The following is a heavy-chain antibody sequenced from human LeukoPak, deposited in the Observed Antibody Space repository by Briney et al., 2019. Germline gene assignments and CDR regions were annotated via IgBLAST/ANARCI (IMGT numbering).Heavy chain of an antibody. CDR1: GFTFSSYN. D-gene: IGHD3-10*01. CDR2: ISGDGASL. CDR3: TRKLRGVYGMDV. Sequence: GGSLRLSCAATGFTFSSYNMNWVRQAPGKGLVWVSRISGDGASLTYADSVKGRFTISRDNAKNTLYLQMNNLRAEDTAVYYCTRKLRGVYGMDVWGKGTTVTVSS. J-gene: IGHJ6*04. V-gene: IGHV3-74*01.